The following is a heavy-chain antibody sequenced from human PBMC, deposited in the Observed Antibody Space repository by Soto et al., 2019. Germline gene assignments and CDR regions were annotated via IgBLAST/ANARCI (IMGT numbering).Heavy chain of an antibody. D-gene: IGHD4-17*01. CDR1: GFTFSSYG. V-gene: IGHV3-33*01. CDR3: ARGVTTDYYYYMDV. CDR2: IWYDGSNK. Sequence: PGGSLRLSCAASGFTFSSYGMNWVRQAPGKGLEWVAVIWYDGSNKYYADSVKGRFTISRDNFKNTLYLQMNSLRAEDTAVYYCARGVTTDYYYYMDVWGKGTTVTVSS. J-gene: IGHJ6*03.